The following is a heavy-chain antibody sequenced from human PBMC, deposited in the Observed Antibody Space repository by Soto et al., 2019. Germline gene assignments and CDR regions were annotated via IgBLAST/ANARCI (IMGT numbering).Heavy chain of an antibody. J-gene: IGHJ6*02. Sequence: ASVKVSCKASGYTFTSYGISWVRQAPGQGLEWMGWISAYNGNTNYAQKLQGRVTMTTDTSTSTAYMELRSLRSDDTAVYYCAGACGGDCYSQSARYGMDVWGQGTTVTVSS. CDR2: ISAYNGNT. CDR3: AGACGGDCYSQSARYGMDV. CDR1: GYTFTSYG. D-gene: IGHD2-21*02. V-gene: IGHV1-18*01.